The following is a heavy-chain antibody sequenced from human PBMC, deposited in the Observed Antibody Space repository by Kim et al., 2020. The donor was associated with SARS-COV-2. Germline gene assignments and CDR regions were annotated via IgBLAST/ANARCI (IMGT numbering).Heavy chain of an antibody. CDR1: GGSFSGYY. D-gene: IGHD6-19*01. J-gene: IGHJ4*02. V-gene: IGHV4-34*12. Sequence: SETLSLTCAVYGGSFSGYYWSWICQPQGKGLEWIGEIIHSGSTHYNPSLKSRVTISADTSKNQFSLKLSSVTAADTAVYYCAGSSPGSGPDGYWGQGTLRTVSS. CDR3: AGSSPGSGPDGY. CDR2: IIHSGST.